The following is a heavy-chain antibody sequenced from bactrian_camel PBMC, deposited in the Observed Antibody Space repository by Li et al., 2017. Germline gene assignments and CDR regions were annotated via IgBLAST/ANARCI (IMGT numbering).Heavy chain of an antibody. J-gene: IGHJ4*01. V-gene: IGHV3S53*01. CDR1: VNSNNLNC. D-gene: IGHD2*01. CDR3: ALKTFCGGSAWGATTSYSV. Sequence: HVQLVESGGGLVQAGGSLNLSCAATVNSNNLNCMGWFRQAPGKEREGVAIIGADGDTSYVGFVKGRFTISQDNAKNTLYLQMDSLKPEDTGMYYCALKTFCGGSAWGATTSYSVWGQGTQVTVS. CDR2: IGADGDT.